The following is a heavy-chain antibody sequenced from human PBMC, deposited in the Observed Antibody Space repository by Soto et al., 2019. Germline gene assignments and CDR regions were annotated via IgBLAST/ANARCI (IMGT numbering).Heavy chain of an antibody. V-gene: IGHV1-18*01. CDR2: ISAYNGNT. Sequence: QVQLVQSGAEVKKPGASVKVSCKASGYTFTNYGINWVRQAPGQGLEWMGWISAYNGNTNYAHKLQGRVTMTTDTSTSTAYMELRSLRSDDTAVYYCARDRLPGRYCSGGSCYTDWFDPWGQGTLVTVSS. J-gene: IGHJ5*02. D-gene: IGHD2-15*01. CDR1: GYTFTNYG. CDR3: ARDRLPGRYCSGGSCYTDWFDP.